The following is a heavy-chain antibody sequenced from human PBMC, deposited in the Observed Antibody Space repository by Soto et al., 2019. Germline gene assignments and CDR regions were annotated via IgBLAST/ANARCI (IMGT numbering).Heavy chain of an antibody. CDR2: FDPEDGET. CDR1: GYTLTELS. J-gene: IGHJ4*02. V-gene: IGHV1-24*01. CDR3: ATTHCSTTSCPSDY. D-gene: IGHD2-2*01. Sequence: ASVKVSCKVSGYTLTELSMHWVRQAPGKGLEWMGGFDPEDGETIYAQKFQGRVTMTEDTSTDTAYMKLSSVTAADTAVYYCATTHCSTTSCPSDYWGQGALVTVSS.